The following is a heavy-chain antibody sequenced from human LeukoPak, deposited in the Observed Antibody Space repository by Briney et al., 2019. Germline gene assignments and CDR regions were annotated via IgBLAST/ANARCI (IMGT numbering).Heavy chain of an antibody. CDR3: AKGPIITIFGVGSMDV. CDR1: GFTFSSYA. J-gene: IGHJ6*02. CDR2: ISGSGGST. V-gene: IGHV3-23*01. Sequence: GGSLRLSCAASGFTFSSYAMSWVRQAPGKGLEWVSAISGSGGSTYYADSVKGRFTISRDNSKNTLYLQMNSLRAEDTAVYYCAKGPIITIFGVGSMDVWGQGTTVTVSS. D-gene: IGHD3-3*01.